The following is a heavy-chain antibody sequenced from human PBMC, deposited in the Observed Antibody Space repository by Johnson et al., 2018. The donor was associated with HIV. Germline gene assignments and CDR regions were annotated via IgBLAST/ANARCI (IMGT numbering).Heavy chain of an antibody. V-gene: IGHV3-23*04. J-gene: IGHJ3*01. CDR1: AFTFSSYA. D-gene: IGHD3-22*01. Sequence: VQLVESGGGMVQPGGSLRLSCAASAFTFSSYAMSWVRQAPGKGLEWVSAISGSDGSTYYADSVKGRFTISRDNSKNSLYLQMNSLRAEDTALYYCARGVSSGYYSNAFDVWGQGTMATVSS. CDR2: ISGSDGST. CDR3: ARGVSSGYYSNAFDV.